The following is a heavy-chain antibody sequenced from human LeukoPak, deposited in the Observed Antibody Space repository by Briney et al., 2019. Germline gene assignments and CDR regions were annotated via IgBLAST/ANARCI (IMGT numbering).Heavy chain of an antibody. Sequence: ASVKVSRKASGYTFTGYYMHWVRKAPGQGLEWMGRINPNSGGTNYAQKFQGRVTMTRDTSISTAYMELSRLRSDDTAVYYCARTSPTVTTMEDWGQGTLVTVSS. V-gene: IGHV1-2*06. D-gene: IGHD4-17*01. CDR3: ARTSPTVTTMED. CDR2: INPNSGGT. J-gene: IGHJ4*02. CDR1: GYTFTGYY.